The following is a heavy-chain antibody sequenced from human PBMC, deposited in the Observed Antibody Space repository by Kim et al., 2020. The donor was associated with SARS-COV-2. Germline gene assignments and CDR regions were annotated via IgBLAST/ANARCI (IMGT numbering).Heavy chain of an antibody. Sequence: GGSLRLSCAASGFTVSSNYMSWVRQAPGKGLEWVSVIYSGGSTYYADSVKGRFTISRDNSKNTLYLQMNSLRAEDTAVYYCARDLRYGSGRQYYYYYGMDVWGQGTTVTVSS. CDR2: IYSGGST. CDR1: GFTVSSNY. V-gene: IGHV3-66*01. D-gene: IGHD3-10*01. CDR3: ARDLRYGSGRQYYYYYGMDV. J-gene: IGHJ6*02.